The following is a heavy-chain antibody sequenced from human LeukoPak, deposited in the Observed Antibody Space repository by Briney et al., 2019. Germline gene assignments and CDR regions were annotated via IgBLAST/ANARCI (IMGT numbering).Heavy chain of an antibody. CDR1: GFTFSAYA. J-gene: IGHJ5*01. V-gene: IGHV3-23*01. CDR3: AKDSAELWGTGAPVWFAS. D-gene: IGHD2-21*01. Sequence: GGSLRLSCATSGFTFSAYAMSWVRQAPGKGLEWVSSVGGSGGSTYYAGSVKGRFTISRDNSRNTLDLQMNSLRAEDTAVYYCAKDSAELWGTGAPVWFASWGQGTLVTVSS. CDR2: VGGSGGST.